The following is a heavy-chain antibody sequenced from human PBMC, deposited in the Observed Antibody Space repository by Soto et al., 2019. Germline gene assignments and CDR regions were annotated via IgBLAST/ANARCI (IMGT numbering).Heavy chain of an antibody. Sequence: EVQLVESGGGLVQPGGSLRLSCAASGFTFSSYWMSWVRQAPGKGLEWVANIKQDGSEKYYVDSVKGRFTISRDNAKNSLYLQMNSLRAEDTAVYYCARDAMGYYDFWSGYLRRTGYYYMDVWGKGTTVTVSS. V-gene: IGHV3-7*01. J-gene: IGHJ6*03. CDR3: ARDAMGYYDFWSGYLRRTGYYYMDV. D-gene: IGHD3-3*01. CDR2: IKQDGSEK. CDR1: GFTFSSYW.